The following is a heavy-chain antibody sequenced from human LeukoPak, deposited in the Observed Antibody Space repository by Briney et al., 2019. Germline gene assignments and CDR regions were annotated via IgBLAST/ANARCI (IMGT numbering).Heavy chain of an antibody. J-gene: IGHJ6*03. CDR1: GGTFSSYA. CDR3: STVGTARVFGSEVYYYYMDV. V-gene: IGHV1-69*06. D-gene: IGHD1-26*01. Sequence: PRASVKVSCKASGGTFSSYAISWVRQAPGQGLEWMGGIIPIFGTANYAQKFQGRVTITADKSTSTAYMELSSLRSEDAAVYYCSTVGTARVFGSEVYYYYMDVWGKGTTVTISS. CDR2: IIPIFGTA.